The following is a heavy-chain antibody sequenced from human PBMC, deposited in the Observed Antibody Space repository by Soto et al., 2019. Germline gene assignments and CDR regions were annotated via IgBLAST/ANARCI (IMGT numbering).Heavy chain of an antibody. CDR2: IIPIFGTA. J-gene: IGHJ6*02. D-gene: IGHD3-3*01. CDR1: GGTFSSYA. V-gene: IGHV1-69*12. CDR3: ARGALRLREHYYGMDV. Sequence: QVQLVQSGAEVKKPGSSVKVSCKASGGTFSSYAISWVRQAPGQGLEWMGGIIPIFGTANYAQKFQGRVTITAGEATSTADMELSSLRSEDTAVYYCARGALRLREHYYGMDVWGQGTTVTVSS.